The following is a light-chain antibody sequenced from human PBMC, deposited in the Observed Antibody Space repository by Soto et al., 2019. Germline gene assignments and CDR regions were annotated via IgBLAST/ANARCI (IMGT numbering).Light chain of an antibody. J-gene: IGLJ1*01. V-gene: IGLV2-14*01. CDR3: SSYTTISTVV. CDR1: SSDIGYYNY. CDR2: EVS. Sequence: QSVLTQPASVSGSPGQSITISCTGTSSDIGYYNYVSWYQQHPGKAPKLIIYEVSNRPSGVSNRFSGSKSANTASLTISGLQAEDEADYHCSSYTTISTVVFGTGTKLTVL.